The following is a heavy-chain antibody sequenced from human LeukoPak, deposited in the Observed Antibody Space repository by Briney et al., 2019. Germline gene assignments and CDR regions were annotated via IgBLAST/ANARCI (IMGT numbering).Heavy chain of an antibody. CDR1: GGSISSGDYY. J-gene: IGHJ4*02. Sequence: SETLSLTCTVSGGSISSGDYYWRWIRQPPGTGLEWIGYIYYSGSTYYNPSLKSRVTISVDTSKNQFSLKLSSVTAADTAVYYCARENSGYDSYYFDYWGQGTLVTVSS. CDR3: ARENSGYDSYYFDY. D-gene: IGHD5-12*01. CDR2: IYYSGST. V-gene: IGHV4-30-4*08.